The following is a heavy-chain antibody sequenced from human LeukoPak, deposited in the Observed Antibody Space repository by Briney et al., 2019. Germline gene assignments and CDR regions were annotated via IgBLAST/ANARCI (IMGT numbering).Heavy chain of an antibody. CDR3: ARAAPGIAAAGTYYYMDV. CDR1: GYTFTAYY. CDR2: INPSGGST. J-gene: IGHJ6*03. D-gene: IGHD6-13*01. Sequence: GASVKVSCKASGYTFTAYYLHWVRQAPGQGLEWMGIINPSGGSTFYAQKFQGRVTMTRDMSTSTVYMELSSLKFEDTAVYYCARAAPGIAAAGTYYYMDVWGKGTTVTVSS. V-gene: IGHV1-46*01.